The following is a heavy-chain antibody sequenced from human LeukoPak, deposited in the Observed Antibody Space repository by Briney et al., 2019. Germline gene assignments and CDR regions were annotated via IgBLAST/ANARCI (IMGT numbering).Heavy chain of an antibody. J-gene: IGHJ4*02. D-gene: IGHD2-8*01. CDR3: ASGHCTDDVCFFDY. CDR2: MYYSGHT. V-gene: IGHV4-59*01. Sequence: PSETLSLTCSVSGGSMSTYYWNWIRQSPGKGLEWIGYMYYSGHTYYNPSLKSRVTISLDTSKNQFSLRLTSVTAADTAVYHCASGHCTDDVCFFDYWGLGTLVTVSS. CDR1: GGSMSTYY.